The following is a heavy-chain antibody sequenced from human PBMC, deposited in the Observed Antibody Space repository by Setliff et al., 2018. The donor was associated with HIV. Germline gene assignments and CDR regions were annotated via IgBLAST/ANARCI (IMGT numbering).Heavy chain of an antibody. V-gene: IGHV3-48*04. CDR3: ARAQPRQLVSSRPPYYFDY. CDR1: RFTLSSYS. CDR2: ISSSSSTI. D-gene: IGHD6-13*01. Sequence: GGSLRLSCAASRFTLSSYSMSWVRQAPGKGLEWVSYISSSSSTIYYADSVKGRFTISRDNAKKALYLQMNSLRAEDTAVYYCARAQPRQLVSSRPPYYFDYWGQGTLVTVSS. J-gene: IGHJ4*02.